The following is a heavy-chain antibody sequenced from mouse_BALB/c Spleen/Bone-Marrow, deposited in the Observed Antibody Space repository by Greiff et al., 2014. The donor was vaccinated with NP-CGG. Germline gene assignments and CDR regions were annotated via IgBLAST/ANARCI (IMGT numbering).Heavy chain of an antibody. CDR1: GFTFSDYY. CDR3: ARDLITTATSFAY. CDR2: ISDGGSYT. Sequence: DVMLVESGGGLVKPGGSLKLSCAASGFTFSDYYMYWVRQTQEKRLEWVATISDGGSYTYYPDSVKGRFTISRDNAKNNLYLQMSSLKSEDTAMYYCARDLITTATSFAYWGQGTLVTVSA. V-gene: IGHV5-4*02. D-gene: IGHD1-2*01. J-gene: IGHJ3*01.